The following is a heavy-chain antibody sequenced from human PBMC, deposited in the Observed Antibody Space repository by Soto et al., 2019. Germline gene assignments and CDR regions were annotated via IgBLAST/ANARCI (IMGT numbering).Heavy chain of an antibody. CDR2: INPSGGST. Sequence: ASVKVSCKASGYTFTSYYMHWVRQAPGQGLEWMGIINPSGGSTSYAQKFQGRVTMTRDTSTSTVYMELSSLRSEDTAVYYCARDPNVYDSSGYYPSSLFDYWGQGTLVTVSS. CDR1: GYTFTSYY. CDR3: ARDPNVYDSSGYYPSSLFDY. J-gene: IGHJ4*02. D-gene: IGHD3-22*01. V-gene: IGHV1-46*01.